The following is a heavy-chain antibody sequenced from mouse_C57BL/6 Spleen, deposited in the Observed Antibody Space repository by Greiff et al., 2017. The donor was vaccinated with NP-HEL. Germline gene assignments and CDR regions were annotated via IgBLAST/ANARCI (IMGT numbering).Heavy chain of an antibody. Sequence: EVMLVESGGGLVKPGGSLKLSCAASGFTFSSYAMSWVRQTPEKRLEWVATISDGGSYTYYPDNVKGRFTISRDNAKNNLYLQMSHLKSEDTAMYYCARERSQPVYYYAMDYWGQGTSVTVSS. V-gene: IGHV5-4*01. J-gene: IGHJ4*01. CDR2: ISDGGSYT. D-gene: IGHD1-1*01. CDR1: GFTFSSYA. CDR3: ARERSQPVYYYAMDY.